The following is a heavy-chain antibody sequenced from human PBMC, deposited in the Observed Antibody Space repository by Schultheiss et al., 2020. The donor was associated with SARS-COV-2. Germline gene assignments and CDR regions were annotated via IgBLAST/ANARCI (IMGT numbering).Heavy chain of an antibody. CDR2: IYSSGAT. D-gene: IGHD6-6*01. CDR1: GGSISSGGYY. CDR3: AREYSSSYYYYYYMDV. J-gene: IGHJ6*03. V-gene: IGHV4-61*02. Sequence: SETLSLTCTVSGGSISSGGYYWSWIRQPAGKGLEWIGRIYSSGATNYNPSLKSRVTISGDTSKNQFSLKLSSVTAADTAVYYCAREYSSSYYYYYYMDVWGKGTTVTVSS.